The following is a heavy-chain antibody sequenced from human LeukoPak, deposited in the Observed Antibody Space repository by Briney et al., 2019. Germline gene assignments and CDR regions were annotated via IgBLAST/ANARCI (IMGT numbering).Heavy chain of an antibody. D-gene: IGHD4-23*01. CDR3: ARVNPLGYGGNSGWFDP. CDR1: GGSISSYY. V-gene: IGHV4-59*12. J-gene: IGHJ5*02. CDR2: IYYSGST. Sequence: SETLSLTCTVSGGSISSYYWSWIRQHPGKGLEWIGYIYYSGSTYYNPSLKSRVTISVDTSKKQFSLKLSSVTAADTAVYYCARVNPLGYGGNSGWFDPWGQGSLVTVSS.